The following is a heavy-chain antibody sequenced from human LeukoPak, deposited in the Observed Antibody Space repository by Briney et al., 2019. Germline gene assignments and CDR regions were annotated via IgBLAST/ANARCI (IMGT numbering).Heavy chain of an antibody. CDR2: ISTNGDDI. D-gene: IGHD3-10*01. Sequence: GGCLRLSCAASAFTFSDNEMTWVRQAPGNGREWFFYISTNGDDIYYSESVKGRFTISRNNAKNSLYLQMNSLRAEDTAVYFCARDYYGDDHWGQGTLVTVSS. J-gene: IGHJ4*02. CDR3: ARDYYGDDH. CDR1: AFTFSDNE. V-gene: IGHV3-48*03.